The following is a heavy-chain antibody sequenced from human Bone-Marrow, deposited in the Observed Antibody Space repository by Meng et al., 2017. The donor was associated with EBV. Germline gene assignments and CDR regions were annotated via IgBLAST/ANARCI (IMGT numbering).Heavy chain of an antibody. V-gene: IGHV1-69*01. CDR2: LIPMFGAP. Sequence: VQLGPSGADVKKPGSAVKVSCKTSGGTFSSYAISWVRQAPGQGLEWMGGLIPMFGAPNYAQKFQDRVTITADESTSTHYMDLTSLRSEDTAVYYCASESGRGYTPDYWGQGTLVTVSS. D-gene: IGHD5-12*01. CDR3: ASESGRGYTPDY. CDR1: GGTFSSYA. J-gene: IGHJ4*02.